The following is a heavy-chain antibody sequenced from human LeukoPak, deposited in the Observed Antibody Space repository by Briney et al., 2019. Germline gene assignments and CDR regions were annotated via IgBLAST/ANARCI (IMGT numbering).Heavy chain of an antibody. CDR1: GGSISSSSYY. CDR3: ARLIVGAGLGYFDY. V-gene: IGHV4-39*01. Sequence: SETLSLTCTVSGGSISSSSYYWGWIRQPPGKGLEWIGSIYYSGSTYYNPSLKSRVTISVDTSKNQFSLKLSSVTAADTAVYYCARLIVGAGLGYFDYWGQGTLVTVSS. D-gene: IGHD1-26*01. J-gene: IGHJ4*02. CDR2: IYYSGST.